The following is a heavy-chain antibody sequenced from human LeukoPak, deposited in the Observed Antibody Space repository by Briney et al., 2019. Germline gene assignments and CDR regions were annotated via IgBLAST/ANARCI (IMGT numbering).Heavy chain of an antibody. D-gene: IGHD3-9*01. CDR2: IKQAGSEK. CDR1: GFTFSSYW. J-gene: IGHJ6*02. CDR3: ARDERGLGYFDFNYNYGMDV. V-gene: IGHV3-7*01. Sequence: PGGSLRLSCAASGFTFSSYWMSWVRQAPGKGLEWVANIKQAGSEKKYVDSVKGRFTISRDNAKNTLYLQMNSLRAEDTAVYYCARDERGLGYFDFNYNYGMDVWGQGTTVTVSS.